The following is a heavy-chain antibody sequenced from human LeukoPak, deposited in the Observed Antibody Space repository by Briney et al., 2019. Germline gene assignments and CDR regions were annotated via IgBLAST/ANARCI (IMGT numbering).Heavy chain of an antibody. D-gene: IGHD3-22*01. V-gene: IGHV3-23*01. CDR3: AKEGPLTYYYDSSGYSTTDY. J-gene: IGHJ4*02. Sequence: GGSLRLSCAASGFTFSSYSMNWVRQAPGKGLEWVSAISGSGGSTYYADSVKGRFTISRDNSKNTLYLQMNSLRAEDTAVYYCAKEGPLTYYYDSSGYSTTDYWGQGTLVTVSS. CDR2: ISGSGGST. CDR1: GFTFSSYS.